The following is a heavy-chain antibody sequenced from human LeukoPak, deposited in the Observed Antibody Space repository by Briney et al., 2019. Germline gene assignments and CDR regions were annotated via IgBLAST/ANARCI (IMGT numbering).Heavy chain of an antibody. D-gene: IGHD2-2*01. V-gene: IGHV5-51*01. CDR2: RNPADSDT. J-gene: IGHJ3*01. Sequence: GESLKISCKGSGYSFTSYWIGWVRHMPGKGLEWIGLRNPADSDTRYSPSFQGQVTISVDKSISTAYLQWSSLKASDTAIYYCARHVSSSRVAYDVWGQGTMVTVSS. CDR3: ARHVSSSRVAYDV. CDR1: GYSFTSYW.